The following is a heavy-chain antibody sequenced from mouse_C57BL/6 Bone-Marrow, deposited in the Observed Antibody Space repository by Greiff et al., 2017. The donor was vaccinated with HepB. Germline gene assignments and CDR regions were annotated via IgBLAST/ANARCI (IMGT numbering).Heavy chain of an antibody. D-gene: IGHD2-4*01. V-gene: IGHV5-15*01. J-gene: IGHJ2*01. Sequence: EVQVVESGGGLVQPGGSLKLSCAASGFTFSDYGMAWVRQAPRKGPEWVAFISNLAYSIYYADTVTGRITISRENAKNTLYLEMSSLRSEDTAMYYCARVYYDTTGDYFDYWGQGTTLTVSS. CDR2: ISNLAYSI. CDR3: ARVYYDTTGDYFDY. CDR1: GFTFSDYG.